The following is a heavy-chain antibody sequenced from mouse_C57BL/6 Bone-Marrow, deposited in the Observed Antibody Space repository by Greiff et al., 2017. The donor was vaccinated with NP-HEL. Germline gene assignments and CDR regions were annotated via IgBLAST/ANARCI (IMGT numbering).Heavy chain of an antibody. CDR2: IYPGSGST. D-gene: IGHD1-1*01. CDR1: GYTFTSYW. Sequence: VQLQQPGAELVKPGASVNMSCKASGYTFTSYWITWVKQRPGQGLEWIGDIYPGSGSTNYNEKFKSKATLTVDTSSSTAYMQLSSLTSEDSAVYYCAIYYYGKGYAMDYWGQGTSVTVSS. CDR3: AIYYYGKGYAMDY. V-gene: IGHV1-55*01. J-gene: IGHJ4*01.